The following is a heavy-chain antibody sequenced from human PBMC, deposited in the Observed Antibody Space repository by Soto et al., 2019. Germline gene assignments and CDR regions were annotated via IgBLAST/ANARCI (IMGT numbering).Heavy chain of an antibody. CDR3: GREYCRSSRCYSPDY. CDR1: GYTFTTFG. CDR2: ISPYNGNA. D-gene: IGHD2-2*01. J-gene: IGHJ4*02. Sequence: ASVKVSCKTSGYTFTTFGISWVRQAPGQGLEWMGWISPYNGNANHAQKVQGRVTMTTDTSTSTAYMELRSLRSDDTAVYYCGREYCRSSRCYSPDYWGQGTLVTVSS. V-gene: IGHV1-18*01.